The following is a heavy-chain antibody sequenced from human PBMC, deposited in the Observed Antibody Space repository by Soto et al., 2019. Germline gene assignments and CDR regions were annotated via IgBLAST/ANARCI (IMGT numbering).Heavy chain of an antibody. Sequence: SETLSLTCTVSGGSISSVDYYWNWIRQPPGKGLEWIGHIHYSGSTFYNPSLKSRVTISVDMSKNQFSLQTNSLRAEDTAIYYCAKALYGGFTYWGQGTLVTVSS. CDR3: AKALYGGFTY. D-gene: IGHD3-10*01. CDR1: GGSISSVDYY. V-gene: IGHV4-30-4*01. J-gene: IGHJ4*02. CDR2: IHYSGST.